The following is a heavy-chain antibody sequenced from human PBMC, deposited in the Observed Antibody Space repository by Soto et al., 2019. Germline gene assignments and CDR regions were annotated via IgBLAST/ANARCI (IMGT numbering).Heavy chain of an antibody. Sequence: EVQLVESGGGLVQPGGSLRLSCAASGFTFNNYWMHWVRQAPGKGLVWVSRINNDGSSTTYADSVEGRFTISRDNARNTLYLQMNSLRAEDTAVYYCVRGNYYDSTGYYLIDYWGQGTLVTVSS. D-gene: IGHD3-22*01. CDR3: VRGNYYDSTGYYLIDY. V-gene: IGHV3-74*01. J-gene: IGHJ4*02. CDR2: INNDGSST. CDR1: GFTFNNYW.